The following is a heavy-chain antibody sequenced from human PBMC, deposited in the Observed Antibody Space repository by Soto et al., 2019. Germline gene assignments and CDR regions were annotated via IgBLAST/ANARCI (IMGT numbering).Heavy chain of an antibody. CDR1: GFTFSSYS. CDR3: ARDRGYSRSPLDP. CDR2: ISSSSSYI. D-gene: IGHD5-12*01. Sequence: PGGSLRLSCAASGFTFSSYSMNWVRQAPGKGLEWVSSISSSSSYIYYADSVKGRFTISRDNAKNSLYLQMNSLRAEDTAVYYCARDRGYSRSPLDPWGQGTLVTVSS. J-gene: IGHJ5*02. V-gene: IGHV3-21*01.